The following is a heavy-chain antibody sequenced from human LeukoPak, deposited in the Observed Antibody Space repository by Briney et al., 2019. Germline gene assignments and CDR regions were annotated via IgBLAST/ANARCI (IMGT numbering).Heavy chain of an antibody. D-gene: IGHD5-24*01. CDR3: ASLVLGDGWFDD. J-gene: IGHJ4*02. CDR2: IYHSGST. CDR1: GGSMTSHY. V-gene: IGHV4-59*11. Sequence: EPSETLSLTCTVSGGSMTSHYWSWIRLPPGRGLEWIGYIYHSGSTNYNPSLGSRVTMSVDTSKKQFSLQLTSVTTADTAVYYCASLVLGDGWFDDWGQGTLVIVSS.